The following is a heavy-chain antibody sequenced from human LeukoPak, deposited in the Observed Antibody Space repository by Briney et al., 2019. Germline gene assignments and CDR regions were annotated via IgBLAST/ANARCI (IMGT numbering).Heavy chain of an antibody. D-gene: IGHD2-8*01. CDR1: GFTLRNYG. Sequence: GGSLRLSCAASGFTLRNYGMSWVRQAPGKRLEWVSGVHGSGSSGVTTFYADSVKGRFTISRDDSRNTLYLQINSLSLEDTAVYYCARGGATNGVCCLFNYWGQGTLVTVSS. CDR3: ARGGATNGVCCLFNY. V-gene: IGHV3-23*01. CDR2: VHGSGSSGVTT. J-gene: IGHJ4*02.